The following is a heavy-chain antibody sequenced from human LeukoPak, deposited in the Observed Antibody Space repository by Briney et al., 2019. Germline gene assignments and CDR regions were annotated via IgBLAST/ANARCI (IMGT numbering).Heavy chain of an antibody. CDR3: AGLEKEYYDYVWGSYRNWYFDY. D-gene: IGHD3-16*02. CDR1: GGSISSSSYY. V-gene: IGHV4-39*01. CDR2: IYYSGST. Sequence: SETLSLTCTVSGGSISSSSYYWGWIRQPPGKGLEWIGSIYYSGSTYYNPSLKSRVTISVDTSKNQFSLKLSSVTAADTAVYYCAGLEKEYYDYVWGSYRNWYFDYWGQGTLVTVSS. J-gene: IGHJ4*02.